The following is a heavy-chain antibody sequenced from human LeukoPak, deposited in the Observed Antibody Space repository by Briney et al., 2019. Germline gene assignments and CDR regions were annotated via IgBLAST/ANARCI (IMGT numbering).Heavy chain of an antibody. V-gene: IGHV3-23*01. CDR1: GFTFSSYA. Sequence: GGSLRLSCAASGFTFSSYAMSWVRQAPGKGLEWVSAISGSGGSTYYADSVKGRFTISRDNSKNTLYLQMNSLRAEDTAVYYCAKDGPPYCSGGSCYGEGYYYYMDVWGKGTTVTVSS. CDR2: ISGSGGST. D-gene: IGHD2-15*01. J-gene: IGHJ6*03. CDR3: AKDGPPYCSGGSCYGEGYYYYMDV.